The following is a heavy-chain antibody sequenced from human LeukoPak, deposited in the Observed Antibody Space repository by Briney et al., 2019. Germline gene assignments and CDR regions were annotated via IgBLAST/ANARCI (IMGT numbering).Heavy chain of an antibody. J-gene: IGHJ4*02. Sequence: GASVKVSCKASGYTFTSYGISWVRQAPGQGLEWMGWISAYNGNTNYAQKLQGRVTMTTDTSTSTAYMELRSLRSDDTAVYYCARDIGYSGSSPGLPHFDYWGQGTLVTVSS. V-gene: IGHV1-18*01. CDR1: GYTFTSYG. CDR2: ISAYNGNT. D-gene: IGHD1-26*01. CDR3: ARDIGYSGSSPGLPHFDY.